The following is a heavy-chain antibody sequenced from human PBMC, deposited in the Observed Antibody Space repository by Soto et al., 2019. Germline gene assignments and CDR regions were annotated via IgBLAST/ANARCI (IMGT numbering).Heavy chain of an antibody. CDR2: IIPIFGTA. CDR3: ARVGVERLVRGVTLSHFDY. D-gene: IGHD3-10*01. CDR1: GGTFSSYA. Sequence: QVPLVQSGAEVKKPGSSVKVSCKASGGTFSSYAISWVRQAPGQGLEWMGGIIPIFGTANYAQKFQGRVTITADESTSTAYMELSSLRSEDTAVYYCARVGVERLVRGVTLSHFDYWGQGTLVTVSS. V-gene: IGHV1-69*01. J-gene: IGHJ4*02.